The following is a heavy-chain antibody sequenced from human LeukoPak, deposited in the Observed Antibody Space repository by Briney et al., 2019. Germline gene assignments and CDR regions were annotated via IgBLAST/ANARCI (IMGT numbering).Heavy chain of an antibody. CDR3: ARVWRGFTIFGVVIFDY. V-gene: IGHV4-34*01. Sequence: SETLSLTCAVYGGSFSGYYWSWIRQPPGKGLEWIGEINHSGSTNYNPSLKSRVTISVDTSMNQFSLKLSSVTAADTAVYYCARVWRGFTIFGVVIFDYWGQGTLVTVSS. D-gene: IGHD3-3*01. CDR1: GGSFSGYY. CDR2: INHSGST. J-gene: IGHJ4*02.